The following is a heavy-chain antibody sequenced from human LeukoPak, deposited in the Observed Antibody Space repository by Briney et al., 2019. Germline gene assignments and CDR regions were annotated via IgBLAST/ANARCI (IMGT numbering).Heavy chain of an antibody. V-gene: IGHV5-51*01. J-gene: IGHJ4*02. D-gene: IGHD5-18*01. Sequence: GESLKISCKGSGYSFTSYWIGWVRQMPGKGLEWMGIIYPGDSDTRYSPSFQGQVTISADKSISTAYLQWSSLKASDTAMYYCARQDTAMATYYFDYWAREPWSPSPQ. CDR2: IYPGDSDT. CDR1: GYSFTSYW. CDR3: ARQDTAMATYYFDY.